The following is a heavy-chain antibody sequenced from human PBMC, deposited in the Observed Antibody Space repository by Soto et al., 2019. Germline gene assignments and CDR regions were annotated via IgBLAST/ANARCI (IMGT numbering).Heavy chain of an antibody. V-gene: IGHV3-30-3*01. J-gene: IGHJ4*02. D-gene: IGHD3-10*01. Sequence: QVPLVESGGGVVQPGRSLRLSCAASGFTFSSYAMHWVRQAPGKGLEWVAVISYDGSNKYYADSVKGRFTISRDNSKNTLYLQMNSLRAEDTAVYYCARDRVTMVRGVIITRKGFDYWGQGTLVTVSS. CDR3: ARDRVTMVRGVIITRKGFDY. CDR1: GFTFSSYA. CDR2: ISYDGSNK.